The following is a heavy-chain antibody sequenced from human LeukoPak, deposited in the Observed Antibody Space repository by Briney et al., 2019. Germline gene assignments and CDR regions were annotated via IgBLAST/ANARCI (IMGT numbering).Heavy chain of an antibody. CDR2: IRYDGGNK. CDR1: GFTFSGYG. Sequence: GGSLRLSCAASGFTFSGYGMHWVRKAPGNGLEWVAFIRYDGGNKYFAESVKGRFTISRDNSKNTLYLQMNSLRAEDTAVYYCAKSAGYSNGVDYWGQGTLVTVSS. D-gene: IGHD6-19*01. CDR3: AKSAGYSNGVDY. V-gene: IGHV3-30*02. J-gene: IGHJ4*02.